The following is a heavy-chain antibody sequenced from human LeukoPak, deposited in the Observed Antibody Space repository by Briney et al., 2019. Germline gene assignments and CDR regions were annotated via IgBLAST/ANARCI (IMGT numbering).Heavy chain of an antibody. CDR3: ARHSAGYTTFFDY. V-gene: IGHV3-7*04. D-gene: IGHD5-24*01. J-gene: IGHJ4*02. CDR2: IMQDGSEK. CDR1: GFTLSYYW. Sequence: GGSLRLSCAASGFTLSYYWMTWVRRAPGKGLEWAANIMQDGSEKYYVDSVKGRFTISRDNAKNSLYLQMNSLRAEDTAVYYCARHSAGYTTFFDYWGQGTLVTVSS.